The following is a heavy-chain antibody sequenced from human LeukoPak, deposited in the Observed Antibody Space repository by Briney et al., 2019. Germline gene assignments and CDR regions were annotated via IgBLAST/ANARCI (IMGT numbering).Heavy chain of an antibody. D-gene: IGHD4-17*01. V-gene: IGHV3-33*01. J-gene: IGHJ4*02. Sequence: GGSLRLSCAASGLSFRSYGMHWVRQAPGKGLEWVAIIYYDGSNKYYTDSVKGRFTISRDNSKNTLFLQMNSLRAEDTAVYYCATDRQLRYFDHWGQGTLVTVSS. CDR3: ATDRQLRYFDH. CDR1: GLSFRSYG. CDR2: IYYDGSNK.